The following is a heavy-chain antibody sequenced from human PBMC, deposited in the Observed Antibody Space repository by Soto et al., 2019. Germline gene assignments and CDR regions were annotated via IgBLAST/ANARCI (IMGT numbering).Heavy chain of an antibody. Sequence: SETLSLTCAVYGGSFSGYYWSWIRQPPGKGLEWIGEINHSGSTNYNPSLKSRVTISVDTSKNQFSLKLSSVTAADTAVYYCARASNLDYFIAAAGNDPWGQGTLVTVSS. J-gene: IGHJ5*02. CDR2: INHSGST. D-gene: IGHD6-13*01. CDR1: GGSFSGYY. CDR3: ARASNLDYFIAAAGNDP. V-gene: IGHV4-34*01.